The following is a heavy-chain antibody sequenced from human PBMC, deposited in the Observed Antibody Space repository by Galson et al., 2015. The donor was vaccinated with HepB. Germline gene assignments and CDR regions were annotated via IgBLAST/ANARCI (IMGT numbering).Heavy chain of an antibody. Sequence: SVKVSCKVSGYTLTELSMHRVRQAPGQGLEWMGWISAYNGNTNYAQKLQGRVTMTTDTSTSTAYMELRSLRSDDTAVYYCARERWGIAAAGTPFDYWGQGTLVTVSS. D-gene: IGHD6-13*01. CDR2: ISAYNGNT. V-gene: IGHV1-18*01. J-gene: IGHJ4*02. CDR3: ARERWGIAAAGTPFDY. CDR1: GYTLTELS.